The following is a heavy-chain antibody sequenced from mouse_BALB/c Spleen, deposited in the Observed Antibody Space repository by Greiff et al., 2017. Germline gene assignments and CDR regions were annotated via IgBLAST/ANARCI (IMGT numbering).Heavy chain of an antibody. D-gene: IGHD2-14*01. Sequence: GGGLVQPKGSLKLSCAASGFTFNTYAMNWVRQAPGKGLEWVARIRSKSNNYATYYADSVKDRFTISRDDSQSMLYLQMNNLKTEDTAMYYCARYGYAMDYWGQGTSVTVSS. CDR3: ARYGYAMDY. CDR1: GFTFNTYA. V-gene: IGHV10-1*02. J-gene: IGHJ4*01. CDR2: IRSKSNNYAT.